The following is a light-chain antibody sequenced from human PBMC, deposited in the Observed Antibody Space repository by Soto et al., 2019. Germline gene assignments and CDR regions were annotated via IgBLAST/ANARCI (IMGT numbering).Light chain of an antibody. CDR1: RGISSW. CDR3: QQTQNFPQS. V-gene: IGKV1D-12*01. Sequence: DIQMTQSPSSVSASVGDRVIITCRASRGISSWLAWYQQKPGIATRLLIYGASNLHSGVPFRFSGSGSGTEFTLTISSLQPEDFATYYCQQTQNFPQSFGKGTRLEIK. CDR2: GAS. J-gene: IGKJ5*01.